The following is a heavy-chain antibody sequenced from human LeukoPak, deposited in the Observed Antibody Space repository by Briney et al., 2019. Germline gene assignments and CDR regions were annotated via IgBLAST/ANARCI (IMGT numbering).Heavy chain of an antibody. CDR3: YSGSYYVGVRPMDV. D-gene: IGHD1-26*01. J-gene: IGHJ6*02. Sequence: GASVKVSCKASGYTFTGYYMHWVRQAPGQGPEWMGWINPNSGGTNYAQKFQGRVTMTRDTSISTAYMELSRLRSDDTAVYYCYSGSYYVGVRPMDVWGQGTTVTVSS. CDR1: GYTFTGYY. V-gene: IGHV1-2*02. CDR2: INPNSGGT.